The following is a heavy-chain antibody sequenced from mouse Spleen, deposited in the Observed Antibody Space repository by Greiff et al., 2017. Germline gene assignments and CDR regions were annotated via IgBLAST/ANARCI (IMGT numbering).Heavy chain of an antibody. CDR1: GFTFSSYA. CDR3: ARGVYYGSSYWYFDV. Sequence: EVHLVESGGGLVKPGGSLKLSCAASGFTFSSYAMSWVRQTPEKRLEWVATISSGGSYTYYPDSVKGRFTISRDNAKNTLYLQMSSLRSEDTAMYYCARGVYYGSSYWYFDVWGAGTTVTVSS. D-gene: IGHD1-1*01. J-gene: IGHJ1*01. V-gene: IGHV5-9-3*01. CDR2: ISSGGSYT.